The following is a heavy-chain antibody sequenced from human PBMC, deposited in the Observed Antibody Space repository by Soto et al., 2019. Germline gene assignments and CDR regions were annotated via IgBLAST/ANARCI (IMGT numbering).Heavy chain of an antibody. V-gene: IGHV3-64*02. J-gene: IGHJ4*02. Sequence: EVQRVESGEGLVQPGGSLRLSCAASGFTFSSYAMHWVRQAPGKGLEYVSAISSNGGSTYYADSVKGRFTISRDNSKNTLYLQMGSLRAEDMAVYYCAWSYSSGWYPCDYWGQRTLVTVSS. D-gene: IGHD6-19*01. CDR1: GFTFSSYA. CDR2: ISSNGGST. CDR3: AWSYSSGWYPCDY.